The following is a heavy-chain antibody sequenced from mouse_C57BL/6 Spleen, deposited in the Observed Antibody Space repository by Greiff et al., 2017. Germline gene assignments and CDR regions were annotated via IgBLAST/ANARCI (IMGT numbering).Heavy chain of an antibody. Sequence: EVKLEESGGDLVKPGGSLKLSCAASGFTFSSYGMSWVRQTPDKRLEWVATISSGGSYTYYPDSVKGRFTISRDNAKNTLYLQMSSLKSEDTAMYYCARQGTTVVARSWFDYWGQGTTLTVSS. J-gene: IGHJ2*01. CDR1: GFTFSSYG. CDR2: ISSGGSYT. V-gene: IGHV5-6*02. CDR3: ARQGTTVVARSWFDY. D-gene: IGHD1-1*01.